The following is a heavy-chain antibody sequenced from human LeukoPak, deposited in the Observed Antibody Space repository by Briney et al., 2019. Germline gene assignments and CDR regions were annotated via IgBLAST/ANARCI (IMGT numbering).Heavy chain of an antibody. CDR1: GGTFSSYA. J-gene: IGHJ6*02. CDR2: IIPIFGTA. V-gene: IGHV1-69*13. D-gene: IGHD3-3*01. Sequence: SVKVSCKASGGTFSSYAISWVRQAPGQGLEWMGGIIPIFGTANYAQKFQGRVTITADESTSTAYMELSSLRSEDTAVYYCARGYTAPSYDFWSGSYYYYGMDVWGQGTTVTVSS. CDR3: ARGYTAPSYDFWSGSYYYYGMDV.